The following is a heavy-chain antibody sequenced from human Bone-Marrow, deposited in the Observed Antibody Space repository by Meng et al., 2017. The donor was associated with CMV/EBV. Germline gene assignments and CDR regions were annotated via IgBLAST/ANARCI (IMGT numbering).Heavy chain of an antibody. CDR1: GASISSSSYY. Sequence: ESLKISCTVSGASISSSSYYWGWIRRPPGKGLEWIGSIYYSGSTYYNPSLKSRVTISVDTSKNQFSLKLGSVNAADTAMYYCARVGAVGSRTPKDVWGQGTTVTVSS. CDR3: ARVGAVGSRTPKDV. CDR2: IYYSGST. V-gene: IGHV4-39*07. J-gene: IGHJ6*02. D-gene: IGHD2-2*01.